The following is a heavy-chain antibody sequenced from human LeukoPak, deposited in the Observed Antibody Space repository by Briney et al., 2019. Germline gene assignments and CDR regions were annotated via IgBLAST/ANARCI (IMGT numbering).Heavy chain of an antibody. CDR2: IKQDGSEK. V-gene: IGHV3-7*01. CDR1: GFTFSSYW. CDR3: ARDLLWSGWYYYYYYMDV. D-gene: IGHD6-19*01. Sequence: PGGSLRLSCAASGFTFSSYWMSWVRQGPGKGLEWVANIKQDGSEKYYVDSVKGRFTISRDNAKNSLYLQMNSLRAEDTAVYYCARDLLWSGWYYYYYYMDVWGKGTTVTVSS. J-gene: IGHJ6*03.